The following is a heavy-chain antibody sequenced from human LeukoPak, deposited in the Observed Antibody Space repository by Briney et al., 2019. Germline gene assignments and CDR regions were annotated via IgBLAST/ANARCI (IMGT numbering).Heavy chain of an antibody. CDR2: ISYDGSNK. V-gene: IGHV3-30*03. CDR1: GFTFSSYG. Sequence: PGGSLRLSCAASGFTFSSYGMHWVRQAPGKGLEWVAVISYDGSNKYYADSVKGRFTISRDNSKNTLYLQMNSLRAEDTAVYYCAREGGIEAAAGNFDYWGQGTLVTVSS. CDR3: AREGGIEAAAGNFDY. D-gene: IGHD6-13*01. J-gene: IGHJ4*02.